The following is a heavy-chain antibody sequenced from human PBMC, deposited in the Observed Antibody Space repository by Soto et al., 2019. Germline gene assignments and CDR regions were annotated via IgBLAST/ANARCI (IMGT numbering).Heavy chain of an antibody. Sequence: GGSLRLSCAASGFTFSDYAMIWVRQAPGKGLEWVSAISGSGASTYYADSVKGRFTISRDNSKNTLYLQLNSLRAEDTAVYYCAKLQVYFDYWGQGTLVTVSS. CDR2: ISGSGAST. V-gene: IGHV3-23*01. CDR1: GFTFSDYA. J-gene: IGHJ4*02. CDR3: AKLQVYFDY.